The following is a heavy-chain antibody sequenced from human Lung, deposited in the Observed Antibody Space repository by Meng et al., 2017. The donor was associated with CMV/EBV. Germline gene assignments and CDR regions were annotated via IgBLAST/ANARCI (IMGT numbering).Heavy chain of an antibody. CDR3: ARGRVGTTWWD. CDR1: GFTFSSYW. V-gene: IGHV3-7*01. Sequence: GESLKISCAASGFTFSSYWMSWVRQAPGKGLEWVANIKQDGSEKYYVDSVKGRFTISRDNAKNSLYLQMNSLRAEDTAVYYCARGRVGTTWWDWGQGTLVTVSS. J-gene: IGHJ4*02. D-gene: IGHD2-15*01. CDR2: IKQDGSEK.